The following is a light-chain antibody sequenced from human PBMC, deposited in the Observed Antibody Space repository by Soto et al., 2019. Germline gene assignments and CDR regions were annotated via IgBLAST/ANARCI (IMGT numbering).Light chain of an antibody. J-gene: IGKJ4*01. CDR2: GVS. CDR3: QQYGSIPLT. Sequence: EIVFTQSPGTLSLSPGERATLSCRASQTVSNSYLAWYQQKPGQAPRPLINGVSSRATGIPDRFSGSGSGTDFTLTISRLEPEDFAVYYCQQYGSIPLTFGGGTKVEIK. CDR1: QTVSNSY. V-gene: IGKV3-20*01.